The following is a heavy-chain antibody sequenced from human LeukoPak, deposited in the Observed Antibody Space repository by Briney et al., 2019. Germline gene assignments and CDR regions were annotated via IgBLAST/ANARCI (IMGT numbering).Heavy chain of an antibody. Sequence: GGSLRLSCEASGFTFSSYAMSWVRRAPGKGLEWVSVISGRGDSTYYADSVEGRCTISRDNSKDALYLQMNSLRAEDTAVYYCARVGYSGYDYDYWGQGTLVTVSS. CDR1: GFTFSSYA. J-gene: IGHJ4*02. V-gene: IGHV3-23*01. CDR3: ARVGYSGYDYDY. D-gene: IGHD5-12*01. CDR2: ISGRGDST.